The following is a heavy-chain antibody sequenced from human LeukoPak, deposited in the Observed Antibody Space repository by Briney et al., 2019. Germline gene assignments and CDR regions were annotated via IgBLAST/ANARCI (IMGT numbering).Heavy chain of an antibody. V-gene: IGHV1-69*05. Sequence: SVKVSCKAFGGSFSSEAISWVRQAPGQGLEWMGGIIPIFGTANYAQKFQGRVTITTDESTSTAYMEVSSLRSEDTAVYYCGRKAGDCGGGTCYSIDYWGQGTLVTVSS. CDR2: IIPIFGTA. D-gene: IGHD2-15*01. CDR3: GRKAGDCGGGTCYSIDY. J-gene: IGHJ4*02. CDR1: GGSFSSEA.